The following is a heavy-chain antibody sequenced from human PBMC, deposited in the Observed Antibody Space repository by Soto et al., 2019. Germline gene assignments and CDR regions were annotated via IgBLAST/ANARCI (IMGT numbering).Heavy chain of an antibody. V-gene: IGHV4-34*01. Sequence: QVQLQQWGAGLLKPSETLSLTCAVYGGSFSGYYWSWIRQPPGKGLEWIGEINHSGSTNYNPSLKSRVTISVATSKNQCSLKLSSVTAADTAVYYCAYLRGRRGVTVGFDPWGQGTLVTVSS. CDR1: GGSFSGYY. D-gene: IGHD3-10*01. J-gene: IGHJ5*02. CDR2: INHSGST. CDR3: AYLRGRRGVTVGFDP.